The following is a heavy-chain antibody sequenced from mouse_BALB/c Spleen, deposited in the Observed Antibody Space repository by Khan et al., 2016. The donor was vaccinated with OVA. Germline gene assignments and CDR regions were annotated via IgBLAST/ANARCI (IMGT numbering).Heavy chain of an antibody. CDR2: ISSTGGT. CDR3: ARSLYYSYGYALDC. J-gene: IGHJ4*01. V-gene: IGHV3-2*02. D-gene: IGHD2-14*01. CDR1: GYSITSDYA. Sequence: EVKLLESGPGLVKPSQSLSLTCTVTGYSITSDYAWNWIRQFQGKKLEWMASISSTGGTSYTQSLKSRISITRDTTKNQLFLQLKSVTAEDTATYYCARSLYYSYGYALDCWGRGTLVTVSS.